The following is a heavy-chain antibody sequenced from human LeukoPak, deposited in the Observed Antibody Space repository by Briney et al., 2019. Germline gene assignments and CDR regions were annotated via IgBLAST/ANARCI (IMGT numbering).Heavy chain of an antibody. CDR2: IRYDGSNK. D-gene: IGHD4-11*01. CDR3: ARAQTN. Sequence: GGSLRLSCAASGFTFSSYGMHWVRQAPGKGLEWVAFIRYDGSNKYYADSVKGRFTISRDNAKKSLYLQMNSLRAEDTAVYYCARAQTNWGQGTLVTVSS. V-gene: IGHV3-30*02. J-gene: IGHJ4*02. CDR1: GFTFSSYG.